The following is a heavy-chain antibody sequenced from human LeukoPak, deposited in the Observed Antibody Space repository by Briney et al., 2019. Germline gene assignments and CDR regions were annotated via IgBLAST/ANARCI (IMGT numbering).Heavy chain of an antibody. CDR3: ARGLKSCINGVCYDRD. V-gene: IGHV1-2*02. D-gene: IGHD2-8*01. CDR1: GYTFTGYY. J-gene: IGHJ4*02. Sequence: ASVKVSCKASGYTFTGYYMHWVRQAPGQGLEWMGWINPNSGGTNYAQKFQGRVTMTRDTSISTAYMELSRLRSDDTAVYYYARGLKSCINGVCYDRDWGQGTLVTVSS. CDR2: INPNSGGT.